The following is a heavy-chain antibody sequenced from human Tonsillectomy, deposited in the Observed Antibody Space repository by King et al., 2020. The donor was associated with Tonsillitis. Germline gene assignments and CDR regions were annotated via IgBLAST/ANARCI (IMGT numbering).Heavy chain of an antibody. D-gene: IGHD2-2*01. CDR2: ISSSGSTI. J-gene: IGHJ3*02. Sequence: VQLVESGGGLVQPVGSLRLSFAASGFTFSRCEMNLFRQAPGKGLEWVSYISSSGSTIYYTDSVKGRFTISRDNAKNSLYLQMNSLRAEDTAVYYCARISTTSSLAFDIWGQGTMVTVSS. CDR3: ARISTTSSLAFDI. CDR1: GFTFSRCE. V-gene: IGHV3-48*03.